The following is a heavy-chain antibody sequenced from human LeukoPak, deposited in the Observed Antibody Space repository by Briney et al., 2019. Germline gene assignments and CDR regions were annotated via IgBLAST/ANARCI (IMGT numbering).Heavy chain of an antibody. CDR3: ARAAAETGAFRDNWFDP. Sequence: PGGSLRFSCAASGFTFSSYEMNWVRQAPGKGLEWVSYISSSGSTIYYADSVKGRFTISRDNAKNSLYLQMNSLRAEDTALYYCARAAAETGAFRDNWFDPWGQGTLVTVSS. D-gene: IGHD6-19*01. CDR1: GFTFSSYE. V-gene: IGHV3-48*03. CDR2: ISSSGSTI. J-gene: IGHJ5*02.